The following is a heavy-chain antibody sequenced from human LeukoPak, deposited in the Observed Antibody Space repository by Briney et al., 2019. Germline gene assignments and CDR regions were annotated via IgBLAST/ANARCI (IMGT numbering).Heavy chain of an antibody. J-gene: IGHJ4*02. D-gene: IGHD6-13*01. V-gene: IGHV6-1*01. CDR2: TYYRSKWYN. Sequence: SQTLSLTCAISGDSVSSNSAAWNWIRQSPSRGLKWLGRTYYRSKWYNDYAVSVKSRITINPDTSKNQFSLQLNSVTPEDTAVYYCARDYTSLAAVPGLYYFDYWGQGTLVTVSS. CDR3: ARDYTSLAAVPGLYYFDY. CDR1: GDSVSSNSAA.